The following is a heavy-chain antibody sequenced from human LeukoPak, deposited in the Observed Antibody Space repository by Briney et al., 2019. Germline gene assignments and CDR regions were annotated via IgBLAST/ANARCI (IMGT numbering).Heavy chain of an antibody. J-gene: IGHJ5*02. CDR2: MYTSGTT. D-gene: IGHD1-1*01. Sequence: PSETLSLTCTVSGGSISSGSYYWSWIRQPAGKGLEWIGRMYTSGTTNYNPSLKSRVTISVDTSKNQFSLKLSSVTAADTAVYYCARDRLQLQSWGQGTLVTVSS. CDR3: ARDRLQLQS. V-gene: IGHV4-61*02. CDR1: GGSISSGSYY.